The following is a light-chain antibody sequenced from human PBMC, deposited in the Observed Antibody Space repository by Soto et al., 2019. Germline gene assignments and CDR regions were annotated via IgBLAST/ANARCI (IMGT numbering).Light chain of an antibody. Sequence: DIQMTQSPSSLSASGGDKVTITCRASQPINTYLKWYQQNPGKAPKLLLYAAPTLQTGVPSMFSGSGSGTDFTLTISSLQPEDLATYYCQQSSGSPATVGQGTKLEIK. V-gene: IGKV1-39*01. CDR2: AAP. CDR3: QQSSGSPAT. CDR1: QPINTY. J-gene: IGKJ2*01.